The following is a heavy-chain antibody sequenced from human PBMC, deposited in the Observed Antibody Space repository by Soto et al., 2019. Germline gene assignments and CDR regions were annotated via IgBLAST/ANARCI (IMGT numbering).Heavy chain of an antibody. CDR2: ISHSETT. D-gene: IGHD1-26*01. CDR1: LDSISSGAYS. Sequence: QLQLQESGSGLVKPSQTLSLTCTVSLDSISSGAYSWSWIRQPPGKGLEWIGYISHSETTSYNPSLESRVTISVDRSNNQFSLRLNSLTAADTAVYYRARDGAWRGFDVWGQGTAVTVSS. J-gene: IGHJ6*02. V-gene: IGHV4-30-2*01. CDR3: ARDGAWRGFDV.